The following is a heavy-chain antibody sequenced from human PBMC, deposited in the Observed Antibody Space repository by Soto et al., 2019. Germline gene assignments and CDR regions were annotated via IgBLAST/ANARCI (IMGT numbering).Heavy chain of an antibody. CDR2: IYHSGST. Sequence: SETLSLTCAVSGGSISSSNWWSWVRQPPGKGLEWIGEIYHSGSTNYNPSLKSRVTISVDTSKNQFSLKLSSVTAADTAVYYCARVRDSYSNLSGMDGWGQGTTVTVAS. J-gene: IGHJ6*02. V-gene: IGHV4-4*02. D-gene: IGHD6-13*01. CDR1: GGSISSSNW. CDR3: ARVRDSYSNLSGMDG.